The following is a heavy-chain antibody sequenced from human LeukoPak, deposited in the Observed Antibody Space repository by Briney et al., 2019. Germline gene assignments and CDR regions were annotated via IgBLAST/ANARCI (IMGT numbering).Heavy chain of an antibody. CDR2: IIPIFGTA. CDR3: ARGGSDFEYYYYGMDV. J-gene: IGHJ6*04. Sequence: GASVNVSCKASGGTFSSYAISWVRQAPGQGLEWMGGIIPIFGTANYAQKFQGRVTITADKSTSTAYMELSSLRSEDTAVYYCARGGSDFEYYYYGMDVWGKGTTVTVSS. V-gene: IGHV1-69*06. CDR1: GGTFSSYA. D-gene: IGHD1-26*01.